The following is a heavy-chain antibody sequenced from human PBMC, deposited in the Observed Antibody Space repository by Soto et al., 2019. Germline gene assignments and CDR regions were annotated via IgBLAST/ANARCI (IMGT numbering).Heavy chain of an antibody. CDR2: ISWNSGTI. D-gene: IGHD6-19*01. CDR3: AKGLNGVVTGTTASVNWFDS. Sequence: EVQLVESGGDLVQPGRSLRLSCAASGFSFDDYAMHWVRQAAGKGLEWVSSISWNSGTIGYADSVKGRFSISRDNAKNSLYLQMNSLRTQDTAFYYCAKGLNGVVTGTTASVNWFDSWGQGTLVTVSS. CDR1: GFSFDDYA. V-gene: IGHV3-9*01. J-gene: IGHJ5*01.